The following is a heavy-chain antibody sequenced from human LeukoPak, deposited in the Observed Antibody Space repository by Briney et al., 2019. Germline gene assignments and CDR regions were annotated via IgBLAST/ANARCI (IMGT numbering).Heavy chain of an antibody. Sequence: GGSLRLSCAASGFTFSSYAMSWVRQAPGKGLEWVSGISGSGGSTYSADSVKGRFTISRDNSKNTLYLQMNSLRVEDTAVYYCVRDAGSRDWFDPWGQGILVTVSS. CDR2: ISGSGGST. CDR3: VRDAGSRDWFDP. J-gene: IGHJ5*02. CDR1: GFTFSSYA. D-gene: IGHD5-24*01. V-gene: IGHV3-23*01.